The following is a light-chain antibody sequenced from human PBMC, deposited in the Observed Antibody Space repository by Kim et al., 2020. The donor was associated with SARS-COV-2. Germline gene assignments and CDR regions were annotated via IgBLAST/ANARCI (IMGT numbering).Light chain of an antibody. Sequence: LSPGERATLSCRASQSVSNYLAWYQQKPGQAPRLLIYDAYNRATGIPARFSGSGSGTDFTLTISSLEPEDFAVYYCQQRRNSITSGQGTRREIK. J-gene: IGKJ5*01. CDR3: QQRRNSIT. CDR2: DAY. V-gene: IGKV3-11*01. CDR1: QSVSNY.